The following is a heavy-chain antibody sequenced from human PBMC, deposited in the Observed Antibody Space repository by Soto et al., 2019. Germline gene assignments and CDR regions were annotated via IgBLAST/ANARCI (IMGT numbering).Heavy chain of an antibody. V-gene: IGHV3-11*01. J-gene: IGHJ4*02. CDR2: IDTSGTKI. CDR1: GYTFSDYC. CDR3: ARHYDMWSGYLSPVDY. D-gene: IGHD3-3*01. Sequence: QVQLVESGGDLVKPGGSLRLSCAASGYTFSDYCMRWIRQAPGKGLEWISYIDTSGTKIYYADSVKGRFTITRDNAKNSLYLEMNSLRDEDTAVYYCARHYDMWSGYLSPVDYWGQGTLVTVSS.